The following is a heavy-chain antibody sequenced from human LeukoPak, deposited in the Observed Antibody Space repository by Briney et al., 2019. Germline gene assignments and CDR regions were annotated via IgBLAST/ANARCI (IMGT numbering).Heavy chain of an antibody. D-gene: IGHD2-8*01. CDR2: IYTSGST. J-gene: IGHJ4*02. CDR3: ARGYCTNAVCSLGPTQA. CDR1: GGSISSGSYY. Sequence: SETLSLTCTVSGGSISSGSYYWSWIRQPAGKGLEWIGRIYTSGSTNYNPSLKSRVTISVDTSKNQFSLKLSSVTAAYTAVYYCARGYCTNAVCSLGPTQAWGQGTLVTVSS. V-gene: IGHV4-61*02.